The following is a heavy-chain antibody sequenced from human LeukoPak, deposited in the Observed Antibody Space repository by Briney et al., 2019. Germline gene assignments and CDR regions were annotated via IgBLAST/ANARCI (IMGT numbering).Heavy chain of an antibody. CDR2: ISSTSGTI. CDR1: GFTFRSHS. J-gene: IGHJ6*02. Sequence: GGSLRLSCAASGFTFRSHSMSWVRQGPGKGLECVSYISSTSGTIYYADSVKGRFTISRDNAKNSLYLQMNSLREADTAVYYCARDYYGMDVWGQGTTVTVSS. CDR3: ARDYYGMDV. V-gene: IGHV3-48*02.